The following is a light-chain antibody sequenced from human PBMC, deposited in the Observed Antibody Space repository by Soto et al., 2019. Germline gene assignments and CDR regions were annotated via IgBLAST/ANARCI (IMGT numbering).Light chain of an antibody. J-gene: IGKJ1*01. CDR3: QQYGSSTRT. Sequence: EIVLTQSPGTLSLSPGERATLSCRASQSVSSSYLAWYQQKPGQAPRLLIYGASSRATGIPDRFSGSGSGTDFTLTTRRLEPEDFTAYYCQQYGSSTRTFGKETKVEIK. CDR2: GAS. CDR1: QSVSSSY. V-gene: IGKV3-20*01.